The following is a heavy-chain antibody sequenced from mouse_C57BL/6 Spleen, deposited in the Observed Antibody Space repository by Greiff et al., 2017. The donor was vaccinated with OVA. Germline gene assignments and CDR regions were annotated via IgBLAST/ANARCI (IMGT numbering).Heavy chain of an antibody. CDR1: GFTFSSYG. V-gene: IGHV5-6*01. D-gene: IGHD3-2*02. Sequence: EVKLVESGGDLVKPGGSLKLSCAASGFTFSSYGMSWVRQTPDKRLEWVATISSGGSYTYYPDSVKGRFTISRDNAKNTLYLQMSSLKSEDTAMYYCARHRTAQATSFAYWGQGTLVTVSA. J-gene: IGHJ3*01. CDR2: ISSGGSYT. CDR3: ARHRTAQATSFAY.